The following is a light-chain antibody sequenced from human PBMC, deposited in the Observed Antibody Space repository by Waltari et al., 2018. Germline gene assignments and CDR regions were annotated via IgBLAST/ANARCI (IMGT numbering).Light chain of an antibody. Sequence: QSALTQPASVSGSPGQSITISCTGPSSAVGGYNYVPWYQQHPGKAPKSMIYEVSNRPSGVSNRFSGSKSGNTASLTISGLQAEDEAHYYCSSYTSSSTHYVFGTGTKVTVL. CDR1: SSAVGGYNY. J-gene: IGLJ1*01. CDR3: SSYTSSSTHYV. V-gene: IGLV2-14*01. CDR2: EVS.